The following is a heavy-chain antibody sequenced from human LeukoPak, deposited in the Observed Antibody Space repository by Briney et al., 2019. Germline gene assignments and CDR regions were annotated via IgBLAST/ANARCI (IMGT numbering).Heavy chain of an antibody. D-gene: IGHD5-24*01. CDR2: INPNSGGT. CDR1: GYTFTDYY. Sequence: ASVKVSCKASGYTFTDYYLHWVRQAPGQGLEWMGWINPNSGGTNYAQTFQGRVTMTRDTSITTAYLELSRLRSDDTAVYYCAKIGYNHYFDYWGQGTLVTVSS. J-gene: IGHJ4*02. V-gene: IGHV1-2*02. CDR3: AKIGYNHYFDY.